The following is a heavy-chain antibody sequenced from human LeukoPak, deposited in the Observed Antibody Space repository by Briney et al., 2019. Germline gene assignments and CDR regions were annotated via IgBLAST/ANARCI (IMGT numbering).Heavy chain of an antibody. Sequence: PGETLRLSCAASGFTFSSYGMHWVRQAPGKGLEWVAVIWYDGSNKYYADSVKGRFTISRDNSKNTLYLQMNSLRAEDTAVYYCARDSYSGYDSVLDYWGQGTLVTVSS. CDR3: ARDSYSGYDSVLDY. J-gene: IGHJ4*02. CDR2: IWYDGSNK. V-gene: IGHV3-33*01. D-gene: IGHD5-12*01. CDR1: GFTFSSYG.